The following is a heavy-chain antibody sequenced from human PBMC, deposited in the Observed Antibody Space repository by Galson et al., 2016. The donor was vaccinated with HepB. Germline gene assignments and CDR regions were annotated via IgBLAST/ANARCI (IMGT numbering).Heavy chain of an antibody. J-gene: IGHJ6*02. CDR3: ATRKQLWPFYGFDG. CDR2: VSYSGNT. Sequence: TLSLTCTVSGGSVSTGSYFWSWIRQSPGRGLDYIGYVSYSGNTDYNPSLKNRVSISVDTSKNQFALRLTSVTAADTAVYYCATRKQLWPFYGFDGWGRGTTVTVSS. D-gene: IGHD5-24*01. V-gene: IGHV4-61*01. CDR1: GGSVSTGSYF.